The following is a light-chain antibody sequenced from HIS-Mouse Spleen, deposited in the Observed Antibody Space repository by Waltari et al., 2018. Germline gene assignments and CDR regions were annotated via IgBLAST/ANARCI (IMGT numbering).Light chain of an antibody. J-gene: IGKJ2*01. V-gene: IGKV3-20*01. CDR1: QSVSSSY. CDR2: GAS. CDR3: QQYGSSPRYT. Sequence: EIVLTQSPGTLSLFPGESATLSCRASQSVSSSYLAWYQQKPGQAPRLLIYGASSRATGIPDRFSGSGSGTDFTLTISRLEPEDFAVYYCQQYGSSPRYTFGQGTKLEIK.